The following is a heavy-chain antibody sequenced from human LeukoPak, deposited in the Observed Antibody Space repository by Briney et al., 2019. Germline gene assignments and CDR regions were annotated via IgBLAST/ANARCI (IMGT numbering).Heavy chain of an antibody. D-gene: IGHD2-15*01. CDR2: ISSSSSTI. Sequence: GGSLRLSCAASGFTFSSFSMNWVRQAPGKGLEWVSYISSSSSTIYYADSVKGRFTISRDNAKNSLYLQMNSLRAEDTAVYYCARVLEYDYCSGGSCYSFDYWGQGTLVTVSS. CDR1: GFTFSSFS. CDR3: ARVLEYDYCSGGSCYSFDY. J-gene: IGHJ4*02. V-gene: IGHV3-48*04.